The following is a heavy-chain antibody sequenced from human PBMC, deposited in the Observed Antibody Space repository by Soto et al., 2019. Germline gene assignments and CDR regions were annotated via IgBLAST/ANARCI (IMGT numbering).Heavy chain of an antibody. D-gene: IGHD3-10*01. J-gene: IGHJ4*02. CDR1: GFTFSSYS. CDR2: ISSSSSYI. CDR3: ARDGPKYYYGSGSYYPRPYYFDY. Sequence: GSLRLSCAASGFTFSSYSMNWVRQAPGKGLEWVSSISSSSSYIYYADSVKGRFTISRDNAKNSLYLQMNSLRAEDTAVYYCARDGPKYYYGSGSYYPRPYYFDYWGQGTLVTVSS. V-gene: IGHV3-21*01.